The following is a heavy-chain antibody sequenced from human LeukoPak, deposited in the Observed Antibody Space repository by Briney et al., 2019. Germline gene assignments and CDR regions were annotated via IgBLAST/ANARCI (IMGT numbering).Heavy chain of an antibody. CDR3: ARGSEDSSGYFDY. CDR2: ISYDGSNK. CDR1: GFTFSSYA. D-gene: IGHD3-22*01. Sequence: PGGSLRLSSAASGFTFSSYAMHSVRQAPREGLEWVAVISYDGSNKYYADSVKGRFTISRDNSKNTLYLQMNSLRAEDTAVYYCARGSEDSSGYFDYWGQGTLVTVSS. J-gene: IGHJ4*02. V-gene: IGHV3-30-3*01.